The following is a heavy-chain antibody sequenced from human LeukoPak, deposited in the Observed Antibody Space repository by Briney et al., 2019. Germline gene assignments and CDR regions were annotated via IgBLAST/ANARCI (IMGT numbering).Heavy chain of an antibody. Sequence: GGSLRLSCAASGFTFSSYEMNWVRQAPGKGLEWISYISASGTITHYADSVEGRFTISRDNAKNSLYLQMNSLRAEDTAVYYCAREVRRGYSYGLNYWGQGTLVTVSS. V-gene: IGHV3-48*03. CDR2: ISASGTIT. CDR3: AREVRRGYSYGLNY. J-gene: IGHJ4*02. CDR1: GFTFSSYE. D-gene: IGHD5-18*01.